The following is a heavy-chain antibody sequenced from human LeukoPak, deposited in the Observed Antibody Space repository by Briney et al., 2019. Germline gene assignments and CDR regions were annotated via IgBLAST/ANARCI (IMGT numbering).Heavy chain of an antibody. J-gene: IGHJ4*02. CDR1: GFTFSDYY. D-gene: IGHD2-15*01. Sequence: PGGSLRLSCAASGFTFSDYYMSWIRQAPGKGLEWVSYISSSGSTIYYADSVKGRFTISRDNAKNSLYLQMNSLRAEDTAVYYCASSNLRVVAATRGGTNFDYWGQGTLVTVSS. V-gene: IGHV3-11*01. CDR2: ISSSGSTI. CDR3: ASSNLRVVAATRGGTNFDY.